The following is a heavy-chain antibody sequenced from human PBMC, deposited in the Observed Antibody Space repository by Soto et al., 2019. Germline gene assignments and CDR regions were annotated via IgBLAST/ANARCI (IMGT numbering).Heavy chain of an antibody. J-gene: IGHJ4*02. Sequence: EVQLVESGGGKVQPGGSLRLSCAGSGFSFSDFSMNWVRQAPVKGLEWISYINRDSSVIMYADSLRGRVTISGDNVKNTLFLQINRLRVEDTAVYYCARDCAGTCWFAYWGPGIPVTVSS. CDR3: ARDCAGTCWFAY. D-gene: IGHD2-15*01. CDR1: GFSFSDFS. CDR2: INRDSSVI. V-gene: IGHV3-48*01.